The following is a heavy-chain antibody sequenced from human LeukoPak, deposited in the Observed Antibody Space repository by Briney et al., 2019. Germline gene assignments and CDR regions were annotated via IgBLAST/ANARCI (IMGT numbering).Heavy chain of an antibody. CDR2: ISYDAKSN. CDR3: AKPYYYDSSGYSLPYYFDY. D-gene: IGHD3-22*01. CDR1: GFTFSSYG. V-gene: IGHV3-30*18. J-gene: IGHJ4*02. Sequence: GGSLRLSCVTSGFTFSSYGMHWVRQVPGKGLEWVAVISYDAKSNYHVDSVKGRFTISRDNSKNTLYLQMNSLRAEDTAVYYCAKPYYYDSSGYSLPYYFDYWGQGTLVTVSS.